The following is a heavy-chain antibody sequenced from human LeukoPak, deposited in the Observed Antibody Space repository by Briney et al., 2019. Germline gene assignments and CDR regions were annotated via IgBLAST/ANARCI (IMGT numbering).Heavy chain of an antibody. CDR1: GDSVSSNCAA. CDR3: AVRVVIQRPFDY. V-gene: IGHV6-1*01. Sequence: SQTLSLTCAIPGDSVSSNCAAWNWIRQSPSRGLEWLGRTYYRSKWFNDYAVSVKSRITINPDTSKNQFSLQLNSVTPEDTAVKYCAVRVVIQRPFDYWGQGTLVTVSS. J-gene: IGHJ4*02. CDR2: TYYRSKWFN. D-gene: IGHD3-3*01.